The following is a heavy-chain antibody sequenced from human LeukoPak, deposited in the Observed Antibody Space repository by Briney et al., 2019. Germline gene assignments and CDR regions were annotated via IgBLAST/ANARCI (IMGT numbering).Heavy chain of an antibody. CDR1: GFTFSSYG. CDR2: ISYDGSNK. CDR3: AKDGYYDYVWGSFGSYYYYGMDV. Sequence: GGSLRLSWAASGFTFSSYGMHWVRQAPGKGLEWVAVISYDGSNKYYADSVKGRFTISRDNSKNTLYLQMNSLRAEDTAVYYCAKDGYYDYVWGSFGSYYYYGMDVWGQGTTVTVSS. D-gene: IGHD3-16*01. J-gene: IGHJ6*02. V-gene: IGHV3-30*18.